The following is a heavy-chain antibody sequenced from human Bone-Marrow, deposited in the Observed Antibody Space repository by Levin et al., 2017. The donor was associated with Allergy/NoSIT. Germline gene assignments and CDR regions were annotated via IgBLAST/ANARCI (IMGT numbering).Heavy chain of an antibody. D-gene: IGHD6-19*01. V-gene: IGHV3-23*01. Sequence: GSLRLSCAASGFTFSNYDMSWVRQAPGKGLDWVSTFTSRGSTTYYADSVKGRFTMSRDNSKNTLYLLMNSLGADDTAVYYCARDLGVHSSGWYADLDYWGQGTLVSVSS. CDR3: ARDLGVHSSGWYADLDY. J-gene: IGHJ4*02. CDR2: FTSRGSTT. CDR1: GFTFSNYD.